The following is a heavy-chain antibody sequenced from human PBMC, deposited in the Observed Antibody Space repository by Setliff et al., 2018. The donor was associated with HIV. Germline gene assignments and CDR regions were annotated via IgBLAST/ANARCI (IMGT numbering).Heavy chain of an antibody. CDR1: GVSISDHY. V-gene: IGHV4-4*09. J-gene: IGHJ4*02. Sequence: KTSETLSLTCFVSGVSISDHYWSWIRQHPGKGLEWIGYIYGGGSTGYNPSLTSRVTISVDTSKNQFSLKLSSVTAADTAVYYCEVAGQWGQGTLVTVSS. D-gene: IGHD6-19*01. CDR2: IYGGGST. CDR3: EVAGQ.